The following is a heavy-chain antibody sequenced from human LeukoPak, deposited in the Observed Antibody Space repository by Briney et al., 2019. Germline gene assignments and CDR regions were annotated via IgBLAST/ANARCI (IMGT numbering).Heavy chain of an antibody. V-gene: IGHV3-7*01. J-gene: IGHJ4*02. CDR2: IKRDGSEK. CDR3: ARAGSNWNYVY. CDR1: GFTFRGFL. Sequence: PGGPLRLSCAASGFTFRGFLMSWVRQTPGKGLEWVANIKRDGSEKYYADAVKGRFTISRDNTKNSLSLQMNSLTAEDTAVYHCARAGSNWNYVYWGQGTLVTVSS. D-gene: IGHD1-7*01.